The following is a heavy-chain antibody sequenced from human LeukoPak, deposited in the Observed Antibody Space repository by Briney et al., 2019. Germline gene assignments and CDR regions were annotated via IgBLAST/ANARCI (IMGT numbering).Heavy chain of an antibody. D-gene: IGHD1/OR15-1a*01. J-gene: IGHJ4*02. CDR3: ARGLENWNIYVFDY. Sequence: GGSLRLSCGASGFTFSSYWMNWVRQAPGKGLEWVASITQDGSEKYYVDSVKGRFTLSRDNAKNSLYLQMNSLRAEDTAVYYCARGLENWNIYVFDYWGQGTLVTVSS. V-gene: IGHV3-7*01. CDR2: ITQDGSEK. CDR1: GFTFSSYW.